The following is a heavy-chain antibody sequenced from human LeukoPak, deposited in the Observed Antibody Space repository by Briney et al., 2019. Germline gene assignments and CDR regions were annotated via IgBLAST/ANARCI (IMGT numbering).Heavy chain of an antibody. CDR1: GYTFTGSY. CDR2: INPNSGDT. Sequence: ASVKVSCKASGYTFTGSYIHWVRQAPGQGLEWMGWINPNSGDTNYAQRFQGRVTMTRDTSLSTVYMDLSRLGSDDTAVYYCARDGAFDIWGQGTMVTVSS. CDR3: ARDGAFDI. J-gene: IGHJ3*02. V-gene: IGHV1-2*02.